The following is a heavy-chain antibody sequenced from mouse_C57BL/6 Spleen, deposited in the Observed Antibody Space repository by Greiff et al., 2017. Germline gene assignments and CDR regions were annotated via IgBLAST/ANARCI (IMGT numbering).Heavy chain of an antibody. CDR1: GYTFTSYW. Sequence: VQLQQPGAELVKPGASVKLSCKASGYTFTSYWMHWVKQRPGKGLEWIGRIYPGDGDTNYNGKFKGKATLTADKSSSTAYMQLSSLTSEDSAVYFCARNGWSFYAMDYWGQGTSVTVSS. J-gene: IGHJ4*01. D-gene: IGHD2-3*01. V-gene: IGHV1-82*01. CDR2: IYPGDGDT. CDR3: ARNGWSFYAMDY.